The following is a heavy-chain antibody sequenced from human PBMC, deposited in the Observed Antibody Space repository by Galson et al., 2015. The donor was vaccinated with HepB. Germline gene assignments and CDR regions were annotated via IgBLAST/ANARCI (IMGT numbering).Heavy chain of an antibody. D-gene: IGHD4-23*01. Sequence: SLRLSCAASTFIFSTYSMNWVRQAPGKGLEWISYISSSSTTIYYADSVKGRFTISRDNAKNSLYLQMNSLRDEDTAVYYCVFLRGNDLKPLDSWGLGTLVTASS. V-gene: IGHV3-48*02. CDR3: VFLRGNDLKPLDS. CDR1: TFIFSTYS. CDR2: ISSSSTTI. J-gene: IGHJ4*02.